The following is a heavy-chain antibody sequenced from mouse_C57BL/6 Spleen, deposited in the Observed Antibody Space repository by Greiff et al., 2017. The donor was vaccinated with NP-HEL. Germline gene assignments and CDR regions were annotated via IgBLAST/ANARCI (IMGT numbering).Heavy chain of an antibody. CDR3: TRFMYYGSSAWFAY. CDR1: GYTFTDYE. CDR2: IDPETGGT. J-gene: IGHJ3*01. V-gene: IGHV1-15*01. Sequence: QVQLQQSGAELVRPGASVTLSCKASGYTFTDYEMHWVKQTPVHGLEWIGAIDPETGGTAYNQKFKGKAILTADKSSSTAYMELRSLTSEDSAVYYCTRFMYYGSSAWFAYWGQGTLVTVSA. D-gene: IGHD1-1*01.